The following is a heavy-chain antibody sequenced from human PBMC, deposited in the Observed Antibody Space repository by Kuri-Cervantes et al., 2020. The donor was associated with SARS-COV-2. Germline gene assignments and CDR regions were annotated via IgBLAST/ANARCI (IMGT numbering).Heavy chain of an antibody. Sequence: GESLKISCEGSGFTFSDYYMSWVRQAPGKGLEWLSNISPSMAHTYYADSVRGRFTISRDNAKNSLYLQMTGLRVDDAAVYYCARVEGISLDYWGQGTLVTVSS. CDR1: GFTFSDYY. CDR3: ARVEGISLDY. D-gene: IGHD3-3*01. J-gene: IGHJ4*02. V-gene: IGHV3-11*06. CDR2: ISPSMAHT.